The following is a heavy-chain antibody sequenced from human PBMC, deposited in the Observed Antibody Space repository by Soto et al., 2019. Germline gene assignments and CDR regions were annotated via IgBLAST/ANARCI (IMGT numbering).Heavy chain of an antibody. D-gene: IGHD2-15*01. Sequence: GGSLRLSCAASGFTFSSYGMHWVRQAPGKGLEWVAVISYDGGNKYYGESVKGRFTISRDNPKNTLYLQMNSLRPEDTAVYYCAKVTGYCSSSSCSRDYYYYYGLDVWGQGTTVTVSS. CDR3: AKVTGYCSSSSCSRDYYYYYGLDV. V-gene: IGHV3-30*18. J-gene: IGHJ6*02. CDR1: GFTFSSYG. CDR2: ISYDGGNK.